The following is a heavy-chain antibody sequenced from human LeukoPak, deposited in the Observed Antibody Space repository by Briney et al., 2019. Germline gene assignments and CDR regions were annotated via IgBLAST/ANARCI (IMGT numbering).Heavy chain of an antibody. D-gene: IGHD1-26*01. Sequence: PGGSLRLSCADSGFTFDDYTMHWVRQAPGKGLEWVSLISWDSGSRYYGDSVKGRFTVSRDNSKNSLYLQMNSLRIEDTALYYCAKHMARSLGATTTGALDIWGQGTMVTVSS. J-gene: IGHJ3*02. CDR2: ISWDSGSR. CDR3: AKHMARSLGATTTGALDI. CDR1: GFTFDDYT. V-gene: IGHV3-43*01.